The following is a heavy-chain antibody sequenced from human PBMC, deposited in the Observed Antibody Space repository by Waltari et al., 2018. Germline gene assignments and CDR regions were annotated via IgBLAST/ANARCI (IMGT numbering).Heavy chain of an antibody. V-gene: IGHV4-34*02. D-gene: IGHD2-15*01. CDR1: GGSFSGYY. J-gene: IGHJ6*02. Sequence: QVQLQQWGAGLLQPSETLSLTCAVYGGSFSGYYWGWVRKPPGKGLEWIGEINHSGNTNDNPARRGRVTVLVDTSRSQFSLKVHAVTAADTAVYYCVRLEDCSGPGGNCYSADSFAMDVWGQGTSVTVSS. CDR3: VRLEDCSGPGGNCYSADSFAMDV. CDR2: INHSGNT.